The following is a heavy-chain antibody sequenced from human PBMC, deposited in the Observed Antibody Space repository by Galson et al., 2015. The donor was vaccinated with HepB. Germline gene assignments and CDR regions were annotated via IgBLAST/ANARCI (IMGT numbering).Heavy chain of an antibody. V-gene: IGHV3-73*01. CDR3: TSNDFWSGYSYGMDV. D-gene: IGHD3-3*01. CDR1: GFTFSGSA. J-gene: IGHJ6*02. CDR2: IRSKANSYAT. Sequence: LRLSCAASGFTFSGSAMHWVRQASGKGLEWVGRIRSKANSYATAYAASVKGRFTISRDDSKNTAYLQMNSLKTEDTAVYYCTSNDFWSGYSYGMDVWGQGTTVTVSS.